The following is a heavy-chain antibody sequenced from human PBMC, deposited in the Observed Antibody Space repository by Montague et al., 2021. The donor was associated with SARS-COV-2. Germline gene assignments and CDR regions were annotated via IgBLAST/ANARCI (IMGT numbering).Heavy chain of an antibody. V-gene: IGHV4-59*08. CDR3: ARLGSGSSCFQSAFDI. Sequence: SETLSLTCTVSGGSISRYYWSWIRQPPGKGLEWIGCFYYSGSTNYNSSPKSRATITVDTYKNQFSLKLNPVTAADTALYYCARLGSGSSCFQSAFDIWGQGTMVTVSS. D-gene: IGHD6-13*01. J-gene: IGHJ3*02. CDR1: GGSISRYY. CDR2: FYYSGST.